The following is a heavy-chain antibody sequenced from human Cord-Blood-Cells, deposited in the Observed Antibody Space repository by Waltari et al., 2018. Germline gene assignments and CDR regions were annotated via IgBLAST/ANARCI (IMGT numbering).Heavy chain of an antibody. CDR3: AGQGELLAFDI. V-gene: IGHV3-30-3*01. Sequence: QVQLVESGGGVVQPGRSLRLSCAASGFPFSHYPIPWVRQAPGKGLEWVAVISYDGSNKYYADSVKGRFTISRDNSKNTLYLQMNSLRAEDTAVYYCAGQGELLAFDIWGQGTMVTVSS. J-gene: IGHJ3*02. CDR1: GFPFSHYP. CDR2: ISYDGSNK. D-gene: IGHD1-26*01.